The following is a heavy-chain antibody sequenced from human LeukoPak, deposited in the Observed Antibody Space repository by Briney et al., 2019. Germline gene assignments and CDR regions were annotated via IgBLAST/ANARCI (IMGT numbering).Heavy chain of an antibody. CDR2: INPNSGGT. Sequence: ASVKVSCKASGYTFTSYGISWVRQAPGQGLEWMGWINPNSGGTNYAQRFQGRVTMTRDTSISTAYMELSRLRSDDTAVYYCARDVDCTNGVCYDWFDPWGQGTLVTVSS. CDR1: GYTFTSYG. V-gene: IGHV1-2*02. CDR3: ARDVDCTNGVCYDWFDP. J-gene: IGHJ5*02. D-gene: IGHD2-8*01.